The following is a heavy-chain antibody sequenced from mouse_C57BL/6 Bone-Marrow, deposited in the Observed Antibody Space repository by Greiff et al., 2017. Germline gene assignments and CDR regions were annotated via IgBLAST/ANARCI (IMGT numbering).Heavy chain of an antibody. CDR3: AKHYGSSSLDY. CDR2: ISSGSSTI. J-gene: IGHJ2*01. D-gene: IGHD1-1*01. Sequence: VQLKESGGGLVKPGGSLKLSCAASGFTFSDYGMHWVRQAPEKGLEWVAYISSGSSTIYYADTVKGRFTISRDNAKNTLFLQMTSLRSEDTAMYYCAKHYGSSSLDYWGQGTTLTVSS. V-gene: IGHV5-17*01. CDR1: GFTFSDYG.